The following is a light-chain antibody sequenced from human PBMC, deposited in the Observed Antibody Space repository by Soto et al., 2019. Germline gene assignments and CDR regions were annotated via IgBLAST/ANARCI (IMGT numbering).Light chain of an antibody. J-gene: IGKJ1*01. CDR3: MQGTNWPKT. V-gene: IGKV2-30*01. CDR1: QSLGYSDGNTY. CDR2: QVS. Sequence: DVVMTQSPLSLTVTVGQPASISCRSSQSLGYSDGNTYLSWFQQGPGQSPRRLIYQVSKRDSGVPDRFRGSGSGTDFTLKISRVEADDVGIYYCMQGTNWPKTFGQGTKVEIK.